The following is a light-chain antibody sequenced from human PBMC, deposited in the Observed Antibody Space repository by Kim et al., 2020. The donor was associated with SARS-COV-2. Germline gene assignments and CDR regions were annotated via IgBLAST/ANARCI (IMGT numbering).Light chain of an antibody. J-gene: IGKJ1*01. CDR3: QQSYSTPGT. CDR2: AAS. CDR1: KGISSY. Sequence: ASTGDRGTISCRMSKGISSYLAGYHQKPGKAPELLIYAASSLQSGVPSRFSGSGSGTDFTLTISSLQPEDFATYYCQQSYSTPGTFGQGTKVDIK. V-gene: IGKV1D-8*02.